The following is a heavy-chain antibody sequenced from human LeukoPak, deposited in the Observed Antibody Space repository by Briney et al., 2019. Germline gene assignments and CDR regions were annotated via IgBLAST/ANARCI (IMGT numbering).Heavy chain of an antibody. CDR3: ARGRKGAHRFDY. CDR2: INHSGNT. D-gene: IGHD1-14*01. CDR1: GGSLTGYY. V-gene: IGHV4-34*01. J-gene: IGHJ4*02. Sequence: SETLSLTCGVYGGSLTGYYWSWIRQPPGKGLEWIGEINHSGNTNYNPSLKSRASISVDTSKKQFSLRLSSVIAADTAVYYCARGRKGAHRFDYWGQGTLVTVSS.